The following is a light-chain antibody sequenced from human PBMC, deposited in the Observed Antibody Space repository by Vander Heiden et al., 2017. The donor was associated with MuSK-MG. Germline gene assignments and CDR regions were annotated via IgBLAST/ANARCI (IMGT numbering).Light chain of an antibody. Sequence: QSVLPQPPTVSGAPGQRATISCTGGSANIGAGDDVHWYQQLPGTYPKLRNYGNSNRPSGVPDRFSGSKSGTSACPVIPGLQAEDEADYYGQYYDSSLSGAVCGGGTKLT. CDR3: QYYDSSLSGAV. CDR1: SANIGAGDD. V-gene: IGLV1-40*01. CDR2: GNS. J-gene: IGLJ3*02.